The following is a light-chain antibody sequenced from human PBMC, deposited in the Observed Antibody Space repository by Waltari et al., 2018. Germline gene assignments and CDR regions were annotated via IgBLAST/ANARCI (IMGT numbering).Light chain of an antibody. J-gene: IGLJ1*01. V-gene: IGLV2-14*03. CDR1: SSDVGAYNS. CDR2: DVT. CDR3: TSYTSADTYI. Sequence: QSALTQPASLSGSPGQSIPISCTGTSSDVGAYNSVSWYLQHPGKVPKLIIYDVTNRPSGVSGRFSGSKSGNTASLTISGLQGEDEADYFCTSYTSADTYIFGTGTTVTVL.